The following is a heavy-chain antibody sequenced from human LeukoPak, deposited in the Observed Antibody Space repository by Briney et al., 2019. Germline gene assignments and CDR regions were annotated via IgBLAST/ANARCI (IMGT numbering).Heavy chain of an antibody. D-gene: IGHD1-26*01. V-gene: IGHV4-59*08. J-gene: IGHJ4*02. Sequence: SETLSLTCTVSGGSISSYYWSWIRQPPGKGLEWIGYIYYSGSTNYNPSLKSRVTISVDTSKNQFSLKLSSVTAADTAVYYCARLFQKYSGSNNYFDYWGQGTLVTVSS. CDR1: GGSISSYY. CDR2: IYYSGST. CDR3: ARLFQKYSGSNNYFDY.